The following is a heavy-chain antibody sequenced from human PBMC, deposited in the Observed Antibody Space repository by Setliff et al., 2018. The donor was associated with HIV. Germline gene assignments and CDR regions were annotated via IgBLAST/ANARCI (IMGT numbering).Heavy chain of an antibody. Sequence: VASVKVSCKASGYTLIDYYMHWVRQAPGQGLEWVGWINPYSGDTNYAQKFHGRVTMTRDTSINTAYMDLRTLRSDDTAVYYCAREARLEGAFDIWGQGTMVTV. D-gene: IGHD1-1*01. J-gene: IGHJ3*02. CDR2: INPYSGDT. V-gene: IGHV1-2*02. CDR1: GYTLIDYY. CDR3: AREARLEGAFDI.